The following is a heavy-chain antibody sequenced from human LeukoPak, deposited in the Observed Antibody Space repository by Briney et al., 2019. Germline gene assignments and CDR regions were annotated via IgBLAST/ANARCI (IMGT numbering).Heavy chain of an antibody. D-gene: IGHD6-13*01. Sequence: PSETLSLTCTVSGGSIGSSSYYWGWIRQPPGKGLEWIGSIYYSGSTYYNPSLKSRVTISVDTSKNQFSLKLSSVTAADTAVYYCARLGSVAARGGTDYWGQGTLVTVSS. CDR3: ARLGSVAARGGTDY. CDR2: IYYSGST. V-gene: IGHV4-39*01. J-gene: IGHJ4*02. CDR1: GGSIGSSSYY.